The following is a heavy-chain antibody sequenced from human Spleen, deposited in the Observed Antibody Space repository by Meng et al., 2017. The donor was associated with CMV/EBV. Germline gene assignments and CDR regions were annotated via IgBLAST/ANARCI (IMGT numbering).Heavy chain of an antibody. J-gene: IGHJ3*02. CDR2: IRWNGETT. V-gene: IGHV3-20*04. Sequence: GESLKISCAASGFTFSSYAMSWVRQAPGKGLEWVSGIRWNGETTGYGDSVRGRFTISRDNAKNSLYLQMNSLRDEDTAFYYCAKSRGPTPSGNAFDIWGQGTMVTVSS. D-gene: IGHD1-26*01. CDR3: AKSRGPTPSGNAFDI. CDR1: GFTFSSYA.